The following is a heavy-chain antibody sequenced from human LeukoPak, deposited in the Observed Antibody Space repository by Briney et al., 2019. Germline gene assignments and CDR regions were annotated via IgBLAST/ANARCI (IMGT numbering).Heavy chain of an antibody. J-gene: IGHJ6*03. CDR3: ARTWNYYGAGSLEYYYYMDV. V-gene: IGHV4-39*07. CDR1: DGSISSSSYY. Sequence: SETMSLTCTVSDGSISSSSYYWGWIRQPPGKGLEWIGSIYYSGSTYYNPSLKSRVTISIDTSKNQFSLKLSSVTGADTAVYSCARTWNYYGAGSLEYYYYMDVWGKETTVTISS. CDR2: IYYSGST. D-gene: IGHD3-10*01.